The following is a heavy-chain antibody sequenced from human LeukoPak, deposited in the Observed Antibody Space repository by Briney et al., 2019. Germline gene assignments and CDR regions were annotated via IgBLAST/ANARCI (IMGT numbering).Heavy chain of an antibody. V-gene: IGHV3-7*01. CDR1: GFSFSSSW. CDR2: IKPDGSDK. Sequence: GGSQRLSCAASGFSFSSSWMDWVRQAPGKGLEWVANIKPDGSDKSYVDSVKGRFTISRDNAKDSLYLEMDSLRVEDTALYYCSRSLNYWGQGALVTVSS. CDR3: SRSLNY. J-gene: IGHJ4*02.